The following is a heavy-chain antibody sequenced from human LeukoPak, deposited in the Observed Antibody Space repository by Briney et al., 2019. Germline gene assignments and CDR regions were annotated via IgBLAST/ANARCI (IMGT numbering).Heavy chain of an antibody. D-gene: IGHD6-13*01. CDR2: ISYDGSKK. CDR3: ARGRGASYSSSWYDF. V-gene: IGHV3-30*04. Sequence: GGSLRLSCSASGFTFSSYAMHWVRQAPGKGLEWVAVISYDGSKKHYADSVKGRFTISRDNSKNTLYLQMNSLNTEDTAVYYCARGRGASYSSSWYDFWGQGTLVTVSS. CDR1: GFTFSSYA. J-gene: IGHJ5*01.